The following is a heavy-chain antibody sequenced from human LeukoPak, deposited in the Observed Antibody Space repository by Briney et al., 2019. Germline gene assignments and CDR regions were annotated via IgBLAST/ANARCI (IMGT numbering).Heavy chain of an antibody. J-gene: IGHJ5*02. V-gene: IGHV4-59*01. CDR1: GDSLSNYY. Sequence: SETLSLTCTLSGDSLSNYYWSWVRQPPGKGLEWIGYVYYTGDTNYNSALKSRVTLSVDRSKNKFSLKLTSVTAADTAVYYCVRGGHWFDPWGQGALVSVS. CDR2: VYYTGDT. CDR3: VRGGHWFDP.